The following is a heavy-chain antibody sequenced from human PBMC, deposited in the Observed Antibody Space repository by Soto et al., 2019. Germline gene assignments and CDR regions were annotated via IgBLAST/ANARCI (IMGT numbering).Heavy chain of an antibody. CDR1: GGTFSSYT. CDR2: IIPILGIA. J-gene: IGHJ6*03. D-gene: IGHD2-2*01. Sequence: ASVNVSCKASGGTFSSYTISWVRQAPGQGLEWMGRIIPILGIANYAQKFQGRVTITADKSTSTAYMELSSLRSEDTAVYYCARDRCSSTSCYAGDANYYYYYMDVWGKGTTVTVSS. V-gene: IGHV1-69*04. CDR3: ARDRCSSTSCYAGDANYYYYYMDV.